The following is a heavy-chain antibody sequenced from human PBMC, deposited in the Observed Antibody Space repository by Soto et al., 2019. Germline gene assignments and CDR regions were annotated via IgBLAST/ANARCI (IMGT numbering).Heavy chain of an antibody. CDR2: ISSRNNDM. CDR1: GFTFSSYS. D-gene: IGHD2-21*01. J-gene: IGHJ4*02. Sequence: EVQLVESGGGMVKPGGSLRLSCAASGFTFSSYSMNWVRQAPGKGLEWVSTISSRNNDMYYVDSVKGRFTISRDNARNSVYLQMNSLRADDTAVYYCVRDVNGGFCGDWSQGTLVTVSS. V-gene: IGHV3-21*01. CDR3: VRDVNGGFCGD.